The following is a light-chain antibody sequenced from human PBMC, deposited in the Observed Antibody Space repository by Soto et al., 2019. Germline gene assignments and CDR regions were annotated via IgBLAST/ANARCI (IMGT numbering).Light chain of an antibody. Sequence: DLQMIQSPSSLSASVGDRVTITCQASQDISNYLNWYQQKPGKAPKLLIYDASNLETGVPSRFSGSGSGTDFTFTISSLQPEDIATYYCQQYDNLPPLTFGGGTKVEIK. CDR1: QDISNY. CDR3: QQYDNLPPLT. CDR2: DAS. V-gene: IGKV1-33*01. J-gene: IGKJ4*01.